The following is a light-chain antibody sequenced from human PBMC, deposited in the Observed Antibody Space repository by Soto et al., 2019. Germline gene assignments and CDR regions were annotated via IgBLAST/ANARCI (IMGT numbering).Light chain of an antibody. CDR3: QQRSNWPPGYT. Sequence: EIVLTQSPATLSLSPGERATLSCRASQSVRHYLAWYQQKPGQAPRLLIYDASSRATGIPARFSGSGSGTDFTLTISSLEPEDLAVYYCQQRSNWPPGYTFGQGTKLEIK. CDR2: DAS. V-gene: IGKV3-11*01. CDR1: QSVRHY. J-gene: IGKJ2*01.